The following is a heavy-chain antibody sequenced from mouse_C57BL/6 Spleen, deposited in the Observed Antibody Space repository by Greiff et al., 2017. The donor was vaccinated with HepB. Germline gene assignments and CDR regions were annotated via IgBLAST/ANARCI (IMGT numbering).Heavy chain of an antibody. CDR2: INPSNGGT. V-gene: IGHV1-53*01. J-gene: IGHJ4*01. D-gene: IGHD2-10*01. Sequence: VKLQESGAELVKPGASVKVSCKASGYTFTSYWMHWVKQRPGQGLEWIGNINPSNGGTNYNEKFKSKATLTVDKSSSTAYMQLSSLTSEDSAVYYCARPYYGNYEGFYYAMDYWGQGTSVTVSS. CDR3: ARPYYGNYEGFYYAMDY. CDR1: GYTFTSYW.